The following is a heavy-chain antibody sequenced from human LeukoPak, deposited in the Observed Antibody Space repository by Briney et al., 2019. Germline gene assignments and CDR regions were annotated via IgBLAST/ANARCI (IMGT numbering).Heavy chain of an antibody. J-gene: IGHJ4*02. V-gene: IGHV1-8*01. D-gene: IGHD3-10*01. CDR3: ARGELWFGEADY. CDR2: MNPNSGNT. Sequence: ASVKVSCKASGYTFTSYDINWVRQATGQGLEWMGWMNPNSGNTGYAQKFQGRVTMTRNTSISTAYMELSSLRSEDTAVYYCARGELWFGEADYWGQGTLVTVSS. CDR1: GYTFTSYD.